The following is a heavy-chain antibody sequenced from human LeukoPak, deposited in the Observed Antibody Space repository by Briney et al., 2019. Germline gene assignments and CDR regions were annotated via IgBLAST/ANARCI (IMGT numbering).Heavy chain of an antibody. CDR2: IYSGGST. V-gene: IGHV3-53*01. J-gene: IGHJ4*02. D-gene: IGHD3-16*02. CDR1: GFTVSSNY. CDR3: ARTYDYVWGRYRPYYFDY. Sequence: GGSLRLSCAASGFTVSSNYMSWVRQAPGKGLEWVSVIYSGGSTYYADSVKGRFTISRDNAKNTLYLQMNSLRAEDTAVYYCARTYDYVWGRYRPYYFDYWGQGTLVTVSS.